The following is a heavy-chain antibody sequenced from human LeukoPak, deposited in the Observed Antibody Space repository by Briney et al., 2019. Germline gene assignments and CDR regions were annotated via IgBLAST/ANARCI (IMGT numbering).Heavy chain of an antibody. V-gene: IGHV3-48*02. Sequence: GWSLGLSRAASGFTFSSYTMNWVRKAPGKGLDRVSYIRSSGSTIYYADSVKGRFTIFRDNAKNSLYLQVNSLRDEDTAVYYCTRAFMIVVSEYWGQGTLVTVSS. J-gene: IGHJ4*02. D-gene: IGHD3-22*01. CDR1: GFTFSSYT. CDR2: IRSSGSTI. CDR3: TRAFMIVVSEY.